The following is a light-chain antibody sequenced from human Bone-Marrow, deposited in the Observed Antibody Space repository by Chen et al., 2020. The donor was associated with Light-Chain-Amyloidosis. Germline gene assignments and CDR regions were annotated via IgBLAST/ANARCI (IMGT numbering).Light chain of an antibody. V-gene: IGKV3-15*01. Sequence: EIVMTQSPATLSVSPGERATLSCRASQSVFSSLAWYQQKPGQAPRLLISGASTRSTDIPARCSGSGSGTDFTLTISNLQSEDFATYYCDQYDNRYSVGQGTKLEIK. CDR2: GAS. J-gene: IGKJ2*03. CDR3: DQYDNRYS. CDR1: QSVFSS.